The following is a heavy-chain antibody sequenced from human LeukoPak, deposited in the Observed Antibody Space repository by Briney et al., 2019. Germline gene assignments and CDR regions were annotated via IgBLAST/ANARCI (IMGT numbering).Heavy chain of an antibody. CDR3: ARQQCSGGSCYSRAIWFDP. CDR2: IYYTGNT. CDR1: GGPVSSGLYY. Sequence: PSETLSLTCTVSGGPVSSGLYYWGWIRQPPGKGLEWIGSIYYTGNTYHNPSLKSRLTISVDTSRNQFSLKLNSVSAADTALYYCARQQCSGGSCYSRAIWFDPWGQGILVTVSS. J-gene: IGHJ5*02. V-gene: IGHV4-39*01. D-gene: IGHD2-15*01.